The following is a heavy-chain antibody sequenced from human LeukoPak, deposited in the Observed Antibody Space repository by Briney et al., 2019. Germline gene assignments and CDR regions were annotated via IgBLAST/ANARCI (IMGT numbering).Heavy chain of an antibody. Sequence: PGGSLRLSCAASGFTFSSYSMNWVRQAPGKGLEWVSYISSSSSTIYYADSVKGRFTISRDNAKNSLYLQMNSLRAEDTAVYYCARDPFTSEADPYYFDYWGQGTLVTVSS. J-gene: IGHJ4*02. CDR2: ISSSSSTI. CDR1: GFTFSSYS. CDR3: ARDPFTSEADPYYFDY. V-gene: IGHV3-48*04. D-gene: IGHD3-3*01.